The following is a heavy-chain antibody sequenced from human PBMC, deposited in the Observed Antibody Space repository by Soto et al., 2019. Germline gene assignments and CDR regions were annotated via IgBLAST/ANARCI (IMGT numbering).Heavy chain of an antibody. D-gene: IGHD2-15*01. Sequence: GESLKISCKASGYNITTFWLNRVRQTPGQGLKWLGRIAPTDSFTNYSPPYEGHVTISVDRSISTAYLQWNSLQASDTAIYYCARPASGGSRDAFDVWGQGTTVTVSS. J-gene: IGHJ3*01. CDR3: ARPASGGSRDAFDV. V-gene: IGHV5-10-1*01. CDR1: GYNITTFW. CDR2: IAPTDSFT.